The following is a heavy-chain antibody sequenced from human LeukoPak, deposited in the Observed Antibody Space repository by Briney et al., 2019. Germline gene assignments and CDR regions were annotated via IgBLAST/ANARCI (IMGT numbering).Heavy chain of an antibody. Sequence: AASVKVSCKTSGYIFSIYAIIWVRQAPGQGLEFMGWINSNTGNPTYAQGFTGRFVFSLDTSVSTAYLQISSLKAEDTAVYYCAREVRAFDYWGQGTLVTVSS. D-gene: IGHD4-11*01. CDR1: GYIFSIYA. V-gene: IGHV7-4-1*02. J-gene: IGHJ4*02. CDR2: INSNTGNP. CDR3: AREVRAFDY.